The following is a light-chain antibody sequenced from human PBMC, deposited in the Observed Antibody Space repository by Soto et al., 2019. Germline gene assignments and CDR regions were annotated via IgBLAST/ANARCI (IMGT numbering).Light chain of an antibody. CDR3: AAWDDSLNGPV. CDR2: ASN. V-gene: IGLV1-44*01. CDR1: RSNIGSNT. J-gene: IGLJ3*02. Sequence: QSVLTQSPSASGTPGQRVTISCSGSRSNIGSNTVNWYQQLPGTAPRLLIYASNQRPSGVPDRFSGSKSGTSASLAISGLQSEDEAEYYCAAWDDSLNGPVFGGGTKLTVL.